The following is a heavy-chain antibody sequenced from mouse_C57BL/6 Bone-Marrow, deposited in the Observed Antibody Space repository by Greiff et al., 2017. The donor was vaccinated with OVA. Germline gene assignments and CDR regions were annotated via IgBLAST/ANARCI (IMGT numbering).Heavy chain of an antibody. Sequence: EVKLMESGGGLVKPGGSLKLSCAASGFTFSDYGMHWVRQAPEKGLEWVAYISSGSSTIYYADTVKGRFTISRDNAKNTLFLQMTSLRSEDTAMYYCARSITLGYWGQGTTLTVSS. J-gene: IGHJ2*01. CDR3: ARSITLGY. CDR2: ISSGSSTI. D-gene: IGHD1-2*01. CDR1: GFTFSDYG. V-gene: IGHV5-17*01.